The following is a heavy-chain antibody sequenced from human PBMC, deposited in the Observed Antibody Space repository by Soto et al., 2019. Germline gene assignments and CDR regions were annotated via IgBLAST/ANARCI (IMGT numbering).Heavy chain of an antibody. V-gene: IGHV4-59*01. CDR2: IFYSGST. D-gene: IGHD3-10*02. Sequence: QVQLQESGPGLVKPSETLSLTCTVSGGSISTYYWTWIRQPPGKGLEWIGFIFYSGSTSYNPSLQSRVTISIDTSENQFSLQLNSVTAADTAVYYCASMIGDPVLSFDSWGQGTLVAVSS. CDR1: GGSISTYY. J-gene: IGHJ4*02. CDR3: ASMIGDPVLSFDS.